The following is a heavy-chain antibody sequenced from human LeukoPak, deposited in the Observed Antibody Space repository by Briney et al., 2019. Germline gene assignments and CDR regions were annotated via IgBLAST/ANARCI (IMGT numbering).Heavy chain of an antibody. CDR1: GGSISSYY. J-gene: IGHJ4*02. CDR2: INHSGST. Sequence: SETLSLTCTVSGGSISSYYWSWIRQPPGKGLEWIGEINHSGSTNYNPSLKSRVTISVDTSKNQFSLKLSSVTAADTAVYYCARASCIAPSCFDYWGQGTLVTVSS. V-gene: IGHV4-34*01. CDR3: ARASCIAPSCFDY. D-gene: IGHD6-13*01.